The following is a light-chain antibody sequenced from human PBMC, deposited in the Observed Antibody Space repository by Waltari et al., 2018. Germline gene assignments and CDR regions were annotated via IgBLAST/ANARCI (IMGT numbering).Light chain of an antibody. Sequence: EIVLTQSPATLSLSPGEKATLSCRASQGVSTSLTWYQQKPGQAPRLLIYDASTRATGIPVRFSGRGSGTDFTLTISSLEPEDFAVYYCQQRSTWPRLTFGGGTKVEIK. CDR2: DAS. V-gene: IGKV3-11*01. J-gene: IGKJ4*01. CDR3: QQRSTWPRLT. CDR1: QGVSTS.